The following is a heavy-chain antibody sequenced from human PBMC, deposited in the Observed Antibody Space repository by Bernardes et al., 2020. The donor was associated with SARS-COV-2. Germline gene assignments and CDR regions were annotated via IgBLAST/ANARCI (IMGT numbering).Heavy chain of an antibody. Sequence: SPTRSLTLAISWDSFSRNSAAWDALRQSPARGPEWLGRTYYRSKWYNDYAVSVKSRITINPDTSKNQFSLQLNSVTPEDTAVYYCARESVYYYGSGSYYRPLYYCYGMAVWGQGTTVTVSA. V-gene: IGHV6-1*01. CDR3: ARESVYYYGSGSYYRPLYYCYGMAV. D-gene: IGHD3-10*01. CDR1: WDSFSRNSAA. J-gene: IGHJ6*01. CDR2: TYYRSKWYN.